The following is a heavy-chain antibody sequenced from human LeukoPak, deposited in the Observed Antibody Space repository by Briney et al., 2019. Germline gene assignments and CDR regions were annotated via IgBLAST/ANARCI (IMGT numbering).Heavy chain of an antibody. D-gene: IGHD2-2*01. CDR1: GYTFTGYY. CDR3: ARGSPAYCSSTSCPPFDY. Sequence: ASVKVSCKASGYTFTGYYMHWVRQAPGQGLEWMGWINPNSGGTNYAQKFQGRVTMTRDTSISTAYMELSRLRSDDTAVYYCARGSPAYCSSTSCPPFDYWGQGTLVTVSS. J-gene: IGHJ4*02. CDR2: INPNSGGT. V-gene: IGHV1-2*02.